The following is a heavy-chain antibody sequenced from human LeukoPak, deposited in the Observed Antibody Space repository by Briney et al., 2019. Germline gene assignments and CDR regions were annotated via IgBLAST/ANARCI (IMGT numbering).Heavy chain of an antibody. CDR2: IYSGGST. D-gene: IGHD3-22*01. CDR1: GFTVSSNY. CDR3: AREGYYYDSSGYLTPGRYFDY. V-gene: IGHV3-53*01. J-gene: IGHJ4*02. Sequence: IQPGGSLRLSCAASGFTVSSNYMSWVRQAPGKGLEWVSVIYSGGSTYYADSVKGRFTISRDNSKNTLYLQMNSLRAEDTAVYYCAREGYYYDSSGYLTPGRYFDYWGQGTLVTVSS.